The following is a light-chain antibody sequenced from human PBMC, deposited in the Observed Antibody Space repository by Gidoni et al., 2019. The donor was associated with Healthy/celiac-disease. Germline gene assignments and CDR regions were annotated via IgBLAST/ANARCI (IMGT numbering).Light chain of an antibody. CDR3: QQSCSTPLT. J-gene: IGKJ4*01. Sequence: DIQMTQSPSSLSASVGYRVTIPCRASQSISSYLNWYQQKPGKAPKLLIYAASSMQSGIPSRFSGSGSGTDFTLTISSLQPEDFATYYCQQSCSTPLTFGGXTKVEIK. CDR2: AAS. V-gene: IGKV1-39*01. CDR1: QSISSY.